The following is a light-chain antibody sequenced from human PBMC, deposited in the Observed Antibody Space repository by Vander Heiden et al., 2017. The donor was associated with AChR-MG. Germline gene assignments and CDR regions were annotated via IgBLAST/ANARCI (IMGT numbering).Light chain of an antibody. CDR3: QQYYGTPRT. CDR1: QSALYLPSNKNY. J-gene: IGKJ1*01. Sequence: DIVMSPSPDSLAVSLAASATIHCKSSQSALYLPSNKNYLAWYQQKPGQPPKRLIDWASIRESGGPDRFSGSGSGTDFTLTITSLQAEDVAVYYRQQYYGTPRTFGQGTKVEIK. CDR2: WAS. V-gene: IGKV4-1*01.